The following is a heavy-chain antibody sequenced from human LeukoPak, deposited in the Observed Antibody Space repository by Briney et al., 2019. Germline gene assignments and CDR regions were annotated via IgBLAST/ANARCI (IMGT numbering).Heavy chain of an antibody. V-gene: IGHV1-46*01. Sequence: SVKVSCKASGYTFTSYYMHWVRQAPGPGLEWMGIINPSGGSTSYAQKFQGRVTMTRDTSTSTVYMELSSLRSEDTAVYYCAAGWVCSGGSCYYYFDYWGQGALVTVSS. CDR1: GYTFTSYY. CDR3: AAGWVCSGGSCYYYFDY. CDR2: INPSGGST. D-gene: IGHD2-15*01. J-gene: IGHJ4*02.